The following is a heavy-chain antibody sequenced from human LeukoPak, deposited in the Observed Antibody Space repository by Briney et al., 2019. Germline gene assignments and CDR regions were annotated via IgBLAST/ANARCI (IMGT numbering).Heavy chain of an antibody. Sequence: LETLSLTCTVSGGSISSYYWSWIRQPPGKGLEWIGYIYYSGSTNYNPSLKSRVTISVDTSKNQFSLKLSSVTAADTAVYYCARSVTPSTFDYWGQGTLVTVSS. J-gene: IGHJ4*02. CDR2: IYYSGST. CDR3: ARSVTPSTFDY. CDR1: GGSISSYY. V-gene: IGHV4-59*01. D-gene: IGHD5-18*01.